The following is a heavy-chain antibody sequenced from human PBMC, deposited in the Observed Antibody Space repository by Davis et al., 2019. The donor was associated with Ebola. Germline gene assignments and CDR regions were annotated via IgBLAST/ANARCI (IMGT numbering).Heavy chain of an antibody. Sequence: HSQTLSLTCAISGDSVSSGGWNWIRQSPSRGLEWLGRTYYNSKWYNDYAVPVKSRATINPDTSKNQFSLQLNSVTPEDTAVYYCARGWLRTGLDIWGQGTMVIVSS. D-gene: IGHD5-24*01. CDR3: ARGWLRTGLDI. J-gene: IGHJ3*02. CDR1: GDSVSSGG. V-gene: IGHV6-1*01. CDR2: TYYNSKWYN.